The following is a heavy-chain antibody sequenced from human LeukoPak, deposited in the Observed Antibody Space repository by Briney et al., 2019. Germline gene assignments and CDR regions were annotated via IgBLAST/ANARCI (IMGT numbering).Heavy chain of an antibody. D-gene: IGHD5-24*01. CDR3: ARAGVGLGRDGYTHYYGMDV. CDR1: GGSISSYY. Sequence: PSETLSLTCTVSGGSISSYYWSWIRQPAGKGLEWIGRIYTSGSTNYNSSLKSRVTMSVDTSKNQFSLKLSSVTAADTAVYYCARAGVGLGRDGYTHYYGMDVWGQGTTVTVSS. V-gene: IGHV4-4*07. J-gene: IGHJ6*02. CDR2: IYTSGST.